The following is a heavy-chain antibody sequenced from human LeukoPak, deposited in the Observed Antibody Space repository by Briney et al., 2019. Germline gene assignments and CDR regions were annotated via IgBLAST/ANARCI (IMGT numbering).Heavy chain of an antibody. V-gene: IGHV4-59*01. CDR1: GGSISSYY. CDR3: ARDLGIAAAIDH. Sequence: SETLSLTCTVSGGSISSYYWSWIRQPPGKGLEWIGYIFYSGSTHYNPSLKSRVTISVDTSKNQFSLRLSSVTAADTAVYYCARDLGIAAAIDHWGQGTLVTVSS. D-gene: IGHD6-13*01. CDR2: IFYSGST. J-gene: IGHJ4*02.